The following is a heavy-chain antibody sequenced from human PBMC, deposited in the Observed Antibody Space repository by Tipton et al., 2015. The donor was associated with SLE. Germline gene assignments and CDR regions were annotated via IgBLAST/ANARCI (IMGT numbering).Heavy chain of an antibody. D-gene: IGHD3-16*01. CDR1: GFMINSFT. CDR2: MGTNERSI. V-gene: IGHV3-21*01. Sequence: SLRLSCAASGFMINSFTVNWVRHAPGTGLEWVSSMGTNERSIHYADSVKGRFTISRDNAKNSLFLQMNSLGPEETAVYFLASLRFTYVVGEGDFFYMDVWAKGTTVTVS. J-gene: IGHJ6*03. CDR3: ASLRFTYVVGEGDFFYMDV.